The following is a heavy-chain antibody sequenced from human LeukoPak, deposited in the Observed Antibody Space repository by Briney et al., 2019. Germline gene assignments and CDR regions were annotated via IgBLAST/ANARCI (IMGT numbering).Heavy chain of an antibody. CDR1: GGSISSSNW. V-gene: IGHV4-4*02. Sequence: SETLSLTCAVSGGSISSSNWWSWVRQAPRKGLEWIGEIYHSGSTNYNPSLKSRVTISLHKSKKQFSPKLSSVTAADTAVYYCARDHPTPNTGYMDVWGKGTPVTVSS. J-gene: IGHJ6*03. D-gene: IGHD1-1*01. CDR2: IYHSGST. CDR3: ARDHPTPNTGYMDV.